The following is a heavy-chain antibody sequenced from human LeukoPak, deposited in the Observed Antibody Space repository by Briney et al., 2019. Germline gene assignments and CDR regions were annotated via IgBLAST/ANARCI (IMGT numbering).Heavy chain of an antibody. D-gene: IGHD1-26*01. J-gene: IGHJ5*02. CDR1: GFTFSNYV. CDR3: AKDGGSGSKAGFNWFDP. Sequence: PGGSLRLSCAASGFTFSNYVMNWVRQAPGKGLEWVSSISSSSSYIYYADSVKGRFTISRDNAKNSLYLQMNSLRAEDTALYYCAKDGGSGSKAGFNWFDPWGQGTLVTVSS. CDR2: ISSSSSYI. V-gene: IGHV3-21*04.